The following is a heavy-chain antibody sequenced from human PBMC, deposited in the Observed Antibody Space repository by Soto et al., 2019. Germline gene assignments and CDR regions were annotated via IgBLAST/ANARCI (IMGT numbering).Heavy chain of an antibody. CDR2: IIPILGIA. D-gene: IGHD2-15*01. J-gene: IGHJ3*02. CDR1: GGTFSSYT. CDR3: ARAYCSGGSCYYYDAFDI. V-gene: IGHV1-69*02. Sequence: QVQLVQSGAEVKKPGSSVKVSCKASGGTFSSYTISWVRQAPGQGLEWMGRIIPILGIADYAQKFQGRVTITADKYTRTAYMELSSLRSDDTAVYYCARAYCSGGSCYYYDAFDIWGQGTMVTVSS.